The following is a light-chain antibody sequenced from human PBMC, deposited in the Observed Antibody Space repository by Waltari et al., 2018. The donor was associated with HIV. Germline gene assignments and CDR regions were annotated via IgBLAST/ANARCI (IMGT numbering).Light chain of an antibody. V-gene: IGKV4-1*01. CDR2: WAS. CDR3: QQCYATPLT. CDR1: QSVLPSSDNNNY. Sequence: DIVMTQSPDSLAVSLCERASIHCKSTQSVLPSSDNNNYLVCYQQKPGQPPKLRISWASTRESGVPDRFSGSGSGTDFTLTISSLQAEDVAVYYCQQCYATPLTFGGGTKVEIK. J-gene: IGKJ4*01.